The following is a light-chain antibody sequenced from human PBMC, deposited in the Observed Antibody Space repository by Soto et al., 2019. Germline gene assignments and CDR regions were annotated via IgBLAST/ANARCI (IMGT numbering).Light chain of an antibody. CDR1: QSISSH. CDR2: DAS. CDR3: QQRSNWPLT. V-gene: IGKV3-11*01. J-gene: IGKJ4*01. Sequence: EIVLTQSPATLSLSPGERATLSCRASQSISSHLAWYQQKPGQSPRLLMYDASSRATGIPARFSGSGSGTDFTLTISSLEPEEFAVYYCQQRSNWPLTFGGGTKVEI.